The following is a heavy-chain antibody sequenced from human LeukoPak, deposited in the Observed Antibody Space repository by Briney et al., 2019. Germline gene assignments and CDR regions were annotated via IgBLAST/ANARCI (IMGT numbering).Heavy chain of an antibody. CDR3: ARDRTPHHKWMDAVGLPF. CDR1: QFTFNTFG. CDR2: IWSDGSET. J-gene: IGHJ1*01. V-gene: IGHV3-33*01. Sequence: PGGSLRLSCAASQFTFNTFGMHWVRQAPGKGLEWVAVIWSDGSETYYADSVNGRFTISRDNSKDTLYLQMNSLRIEDTAVYYCARDRTPHHKWMDAVGLPFWGQGTLVTVSS. D-gene: IGHD6-19*01.